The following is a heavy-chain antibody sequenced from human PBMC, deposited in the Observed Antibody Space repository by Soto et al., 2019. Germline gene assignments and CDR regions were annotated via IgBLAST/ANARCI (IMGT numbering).Heavy chain of an antibody. CDR1: GFTFSSYW. CDR2: MKQDGSEK. CDR3: ARVSLPDYDFWSGYPGWFDP. D-gene: IGHD3-3*01. Sequence: EVQLVESGGGLVQPGGSLRLSCAASGFTFSSYWMSWVRQAPGKGLEWVANMKQDGSEKYYVDPVKGRFTISRDNAKNSLYLQMNSLRAEDTAVYYCARVSLPDYDFWSGYPGWFDPWGQGTLVTVSS. V-gene: IGHV3-7*01. J-gene: IGHJ5*02.